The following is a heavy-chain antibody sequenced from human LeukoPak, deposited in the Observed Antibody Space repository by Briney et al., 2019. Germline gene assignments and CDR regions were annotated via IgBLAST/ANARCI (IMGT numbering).Heavy chain of an antibody. CDR1: GDSVSSISVT. Sequence: SQTLSLTCAIYGDSVSSISVTWNWIRQSPSRGLEWLGRTYYRSKWSNDYALSVKSRITIYPDTSKNDFSLQLRSVPPDDTAMYYCVRVKGGIFEFWGQGTPVTVSS. J-gene: IGHJ4*02. CDR2: TYYRSKWSN. D-gene: IGHD1-26*01. CDR3: VRVKGGIFEF. V-gene: IGHV6-1*01.